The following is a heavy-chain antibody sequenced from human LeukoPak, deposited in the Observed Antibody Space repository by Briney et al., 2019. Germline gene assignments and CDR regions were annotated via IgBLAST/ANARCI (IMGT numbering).Heavy chain of an antibody. D-gene: IGHD1/OR15-1a*01. CDR3: VRELGTATPAN. V-gene: IGHV3-74*01. J-gene: IGHJ4*02. CDR1: GFSFSTNW. Sequence: PGGSLRLSCIASGFSFSTNWMHWVRQAPGKGLVWVSRLNLDGDTTGYADSVKGRFTISRDNAKNTVYLQLNSLTAEDTALYYCVRELGTATPANWGQGTLVTVSS. CDR2: LNLDGDTT.